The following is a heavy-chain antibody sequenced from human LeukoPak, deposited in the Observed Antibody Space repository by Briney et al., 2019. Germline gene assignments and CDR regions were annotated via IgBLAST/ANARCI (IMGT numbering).Heavy chain of an antibody. Sequence: PSETLSLTCAVSGGSVSSSVYSWGWIRQPPGKGLEWIGYIYHGGSAYYNPSLRSRVTMSADRSKNQFSLKLESMTAADTAVYYCARAVATQTDAFDIWGQGTKVSVSS. CDR3: ARAVATQTDAFDI. J-gene: IGHJ3*02. V-gene: IGHV4-30-2*01. D-gene: IGHD2-15*01. CDR1: GGSVSSSVYS. CDR2: IYHGGSA.